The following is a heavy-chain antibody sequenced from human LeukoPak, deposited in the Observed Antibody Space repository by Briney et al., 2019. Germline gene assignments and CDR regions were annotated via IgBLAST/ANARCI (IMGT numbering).Heavy chain of an antibody. CDR2: ISHDGSNK. Sequence: YPGRSLRLSYGASGFTFSSYAMHWVRQAPGKGLEWVAVISHDGSNKYYADSVKGRVTISRDNAKNSLYLQMNSLRVEDTAVYYCARDFGVPDWFDPWGQGTLVTVSS. CDR3: ARDFGVPDWFDP. CDR1: GFTFSSYA. D-gene: IGHD2-8*01. V-gene: IGHV3-30-3*01. J-gene: IGHJ5*02.